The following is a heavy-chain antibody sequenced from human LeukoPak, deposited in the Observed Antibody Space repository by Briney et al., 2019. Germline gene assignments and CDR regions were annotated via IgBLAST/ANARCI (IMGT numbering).Heavy chain of an antibody. Sequence: ASVKVSCKASGGTISSYAISWVRQAPGQGLEWMGGIIPIFGTANYAQKFQGRVTITADEPTSTAYMELSSLRSEDTAMYYCARDRWEPYDAFDIWGQGTMVTVSS. CDR1: GGTISSYA. CDR3: ARDRWEPYDAFDI. J-gene: IGHJ3*02. CDR2: IIPIFGTA. D-gene: IGHD4-23*01. V-gene: IGHV1-69*13.